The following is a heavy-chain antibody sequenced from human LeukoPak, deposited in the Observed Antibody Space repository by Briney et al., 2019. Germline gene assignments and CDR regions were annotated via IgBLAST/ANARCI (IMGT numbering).Heavy chain of an antibody. D-gene: IGHD1-26*01. CDR2: IYHSGST. V-gene: IGHV4-59*12. CDR1: GGSISSYY. CDR3: ARVGRSRYFDY. Sequence: SETLSLTCTVSGGSISSYYWSWIRQPPGKGLEWIGYIYHSGSTNYNPSLKSRVTISVDTSKNQFSLKLSSVTAADTAVYYCARVGRSRYFDYWGQGTLVTVSS. J-gene: IGHJ4*02.